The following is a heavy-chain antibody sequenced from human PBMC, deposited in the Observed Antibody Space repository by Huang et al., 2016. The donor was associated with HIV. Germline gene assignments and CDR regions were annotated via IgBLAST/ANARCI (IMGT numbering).Heavy chain of an antibody. Sequence: QVQLVQSGAEVKKPGASVKVSCKASGYTFSSFGISWVRQAPGQGLEWVGWISVYNGNTKFAQKFQGRLTMTTDTSTSTAYMELMSLRSDDTAVYYCARGGGIQLWLLGYYYMDVWGNGTTVTVSS. CDR2: ISVYNGNT. CDR1: GYTFSSFG. D-gene: IGHD5-18*01. V-gene: IGHV1-18*01. CDR3: ARGGGIQLWLLGYYYMDV. J-gene: IGHJ6*03.